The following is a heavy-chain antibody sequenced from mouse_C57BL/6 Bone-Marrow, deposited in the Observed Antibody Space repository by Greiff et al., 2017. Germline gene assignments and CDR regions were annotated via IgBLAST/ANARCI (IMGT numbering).Heavy chain of an antibody. CDR1: GFNIKDDY. D-gene: IGHD2-5*01. CDR2: IDPEIGDT. Sequence: VQLQQSGAELVRPGASVKLSCTASGFNIKDDYMHWVKQRPEQGLEWIGWIDPEIGDTEYASKFQGKGTITADTASNTAYLQLIRRTSEDTAVYYYTTGRYYSNCGWFAYWGQGTLVTVSA. V-gene: IGHV14-4*01. J-gene: IGHJ3*01. CDR3: TTGRYYSNCGWFAY.